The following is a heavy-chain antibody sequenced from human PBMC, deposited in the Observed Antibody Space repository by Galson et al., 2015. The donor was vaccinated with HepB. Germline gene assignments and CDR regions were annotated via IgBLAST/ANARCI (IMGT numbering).Heavy chain of an antibody. D-gene: IGHD3-3*01. V-gene: IGHV3-7*01. CDR2: IKQDGSEK. J-gene: IGHJ4*02. CDR3: ARVDFWSDWDFDY. CDR1: GFTFSNYW. Sequence: SLRLSCAASGFTFSNYWMSWVRQAPGKGLEWVANIKQDGSEKYYVDSVKGRFTISRNYAKKSLYLQMNSLRAEDTAVYYCARVDFWSDWDFDYWGQGTLVTVSS.